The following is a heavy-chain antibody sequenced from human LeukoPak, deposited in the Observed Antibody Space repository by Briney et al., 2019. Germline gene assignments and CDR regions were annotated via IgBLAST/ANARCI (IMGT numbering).Heavy chain of an antibody. CDR1: GFTFSSYA. CDR2: IKQDGSGL. CDR3: ARDPGRTGFDY. V-gene: IGHV3-7*03. D-gene: IGHD1/OR15-1a*01. J-gene: IGHJ4*02. Sequence: GGSLRLSCAASGFTFSSYAMSWVRQAPGKGLEWVANIKQDGSGLYYVESVKGRFTISRDNAKNSLYLRMTSLRAEDTAVYYCARDPGRTGFDYWGQGTLVTVSS.